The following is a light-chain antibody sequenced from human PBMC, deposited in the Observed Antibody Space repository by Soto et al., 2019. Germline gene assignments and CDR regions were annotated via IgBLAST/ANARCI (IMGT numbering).Light chain of an antibody. V-gene: IGKV3-20*01. CDR3: QQYGSLYT. CDR2: GAS. CDR1: QSVSSSY. Sequence: EIVLTQSPGTLSLSPGERATLSCRASQSVSSSYLAWYQQKPGQAPRLLIYGASSRATGIPDRFSGSESGTDFTLTISRLELEEFAVYYCQQYGSLYTFGQGTKLEMK. J-gene: IGKJ2*01.